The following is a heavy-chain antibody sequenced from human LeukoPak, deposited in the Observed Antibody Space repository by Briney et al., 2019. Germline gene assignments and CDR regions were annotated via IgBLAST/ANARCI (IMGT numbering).Heavy chain of an antibody. J-gene: IGHJ4*02. CDR1: GGTFSSYA. D-gene: IGHD5-12*01. CDR2: IIPVLGIA. CDR3: ARDGSGYDYSSY. V-gene: IGHV1-69*04. Sequence: SVKVSCKASGGTFSSYAISWVRQAPGQGLAWMGRIIPVLGIANYAQQFQGRVTITADKSPSTAYMELSSLRSEDTAVYYCARDGSGYDYSSYWGQGTLVTVSS.